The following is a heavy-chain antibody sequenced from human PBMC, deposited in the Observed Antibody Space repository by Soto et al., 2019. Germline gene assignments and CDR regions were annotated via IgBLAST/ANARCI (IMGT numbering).Heavy chain of an antibody. D-gene: IGHD2-15*01. CDR3: ASAIVVVVAAARGLDAFDI. J-gene: IGHJ3*02. CDR2: IIPIFGTA. V-gene: IGHV1-69*06. Sequence: QVQLVQSGAEVKKPGSSVKVSCKASGGTFSSYAISWVRQAPGQGLEWMGGIIPIFGTANYAQKFQGRVTITADKSTSTAYMDLSSLRSEDTAVYYCASAIVVVVAAARGLDAFDIWGQGTMVTVSS. CDR1: GGTFSSYA.